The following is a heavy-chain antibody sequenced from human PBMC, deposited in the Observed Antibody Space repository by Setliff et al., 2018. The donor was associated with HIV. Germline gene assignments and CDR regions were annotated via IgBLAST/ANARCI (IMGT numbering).Heavy chain of an antibody. CDR3: ARENYDNNGYGAFDI. CDR1: GGSLNTYY. CDR2: IYTSGST. J-gene: IGHJ3*02. Sequence: SETLSLTCTVSGGSLNTYYWTWIRQPAGKGLEWIGRIYTSGSTNYNPSLKSRVTMSADPSKNQFSLKLTSVTAADTAVYYCARENYDNNGYGAFDIWGQGTTVTVSS. V-gene: IGHV4-4*07. D-gene: IGHD3-22*01.